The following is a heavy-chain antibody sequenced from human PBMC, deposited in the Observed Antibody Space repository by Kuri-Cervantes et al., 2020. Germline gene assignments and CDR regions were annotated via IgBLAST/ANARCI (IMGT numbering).Heavy chain of an antibody. Sequence: GGSLRLSCAASGFTFSNAWMSWVRQAPGKGLEWVGRIEARVDGGTTDYAAPVKGRFAISRDDSKNMLYLQMNSLKIEDTAVYYCATGFDPWGQGTLVTVSS. V-gene: IGHV3-15*04. CDR1: GFTFSNAW. J-gene: IGHJ5*02. CDR3: ATGFDP. CDR2: IEARVDGGTT.